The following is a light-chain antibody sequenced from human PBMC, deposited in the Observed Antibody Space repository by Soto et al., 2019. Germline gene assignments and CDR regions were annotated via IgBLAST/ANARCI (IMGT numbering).Light chain of an antibody. V-gene: IGKV3-15*01. CDR2: DAS. CDR1: QSVSSN. J-gene: IGKJ2*01. CDR3: QHYNNWPYT. Sequence: EIVMTQSPATLSASPGERATLPCRASQSVSSNLAWYQQKPGQAPRLLIYDASTRATGIPARFSGSGSGTEFTLTISSLQSEDFAVYYCQHYNNWPYTFGQGTKLEIK.